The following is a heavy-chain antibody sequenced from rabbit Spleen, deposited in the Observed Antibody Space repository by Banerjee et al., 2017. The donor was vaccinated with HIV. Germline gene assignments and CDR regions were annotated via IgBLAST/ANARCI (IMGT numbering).Heavy chain of an antibody. Sequence: QEQLVESGGGLVRPEGSLKLSCTASGFSFSGDSYMCWVRQAPGKGLQWIACIDIGSSGFTYFASWAKGRFTISKTSSTTVTLQMTSLTAADTATYFCARDTSTSFSSYGMDLWGPGTLVTVS. CDR1: GFSFSGDSY. J-gene: IGHJ6*01. CDR2: IDIGSSGFT. V-gene: IGHV1S45*01. D-gene: IGHD1-1*01. CDR3: ARDTSTSFSSYGMDL.